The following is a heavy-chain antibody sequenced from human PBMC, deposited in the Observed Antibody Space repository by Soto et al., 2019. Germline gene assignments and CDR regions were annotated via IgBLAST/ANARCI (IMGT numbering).Heavy chain of an antibody. D-gene: IGHD3-10*01. CDR2: ILHDGNNK. Sequence: GGFLRLSCAASGVTFINYIMHWVRQAPGKGLEWVAIILHDGNNKYYADSVKGRFTISRDNSKNTLYLQMNSLRTEDTAIYYCARDDEGGSYCDLGYWGQGTLVTVSS. CDR1: GVTFINYI. J-gene: IGHJ4*02. CDR3: ARDDEGGSYCDLGY. V-gene: IGHV3-30-3*01.